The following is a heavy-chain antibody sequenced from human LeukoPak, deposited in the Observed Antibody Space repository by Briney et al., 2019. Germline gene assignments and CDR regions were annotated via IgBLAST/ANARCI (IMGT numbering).Heavy chain of an antibody. CDR2: MSYTGST. J-gene: IGHJ2*01. CDR1: GVSINTYS. V-gene: IGHV4-59*01. Sequence: SETLSLTCTVSGVSINTYSWSWVRQPPGKGLEWIGYMSYTGSTSYNPSLRSRVTISVDKSKNQFSLRLTSVTAADTAVYFCATDGYFEVWGRGTLVTVSS. CDR3: ATDGYFEV.